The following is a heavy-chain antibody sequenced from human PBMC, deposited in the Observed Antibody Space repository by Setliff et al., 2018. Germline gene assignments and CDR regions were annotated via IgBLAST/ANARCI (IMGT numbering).Heavy chain of an antibody. J-gene: IGHJ4*02. V-gene: IGHV4-30-4*08. CDR3: ARESRSTWYRRDF. CDR2: IYHSGST. CDR1: GYSIYRGNYY. Sequence: SETLSLTCTVSGYSIYRGNYYWSWIRQPPGKGLEWIGYIYHSGSTFYNPSLKSRVTISVDMSKNHLSLQLSSVTAADTAVYYCARESRSTWYRRDFWGQGTLVTVSS. D-gene: IGHD6-13*01.